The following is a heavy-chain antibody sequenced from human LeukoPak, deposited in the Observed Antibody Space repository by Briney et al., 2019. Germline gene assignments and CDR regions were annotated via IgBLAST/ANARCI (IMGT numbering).Heavy chain of an antibody. CDR2: ISYDGSNK. V-gene: IGHV3-30*18. J-gene: IGHJ3*02. D-gene: IGHD3-10*01. CDR1: GFTFSSYG. Sequence: GGSLRLSCAASGFTFSSYGMHWVRQAPGKGLEWVAVISYDGSNKYYADSVKGRFTISRDNSKNTLYLQMNSLRAEDTAVYYCAKAPTPHYGSGSEIWGQGTMVTVSS. CDR3: AKAPTPHYGSGSEI.